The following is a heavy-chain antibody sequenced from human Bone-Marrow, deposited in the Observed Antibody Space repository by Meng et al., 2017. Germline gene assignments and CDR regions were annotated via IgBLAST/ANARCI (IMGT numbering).Heavy chain of an antibody. CDR1: GYTFTSYD. V-gene: IGHV1-8*03. CDR2: MNPNSGNT. CDR3: AGHLGSGWYPLDY. D-gene: IGHD6-19*01. J-gene: IGHJ4*02. Sequence: ASVKVSCMASGYTFTSYDINWVRQATGQGLEWMGWMNPNSGNTGYAQKFQGRVTITRNTSISTAYMELSSLRSEDTAVYYCAGHLGSGWYPLDYWGQGTLVTVSS.